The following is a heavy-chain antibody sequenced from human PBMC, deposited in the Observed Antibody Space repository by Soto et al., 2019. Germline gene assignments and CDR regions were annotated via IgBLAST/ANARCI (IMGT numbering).Heavy chain of an antibody. CDR3: ARGLGLYYFDY. V-gene: IGHV1-3*01. J-gene: IGHJ4*02. D-gene: IGHD1-26*01. Sequence: QVQLVQSGAEVKKPGASVKVSCKASGYTFTSYAMHWVRQAPGQRLEWMGWINAGNSNTKYSQKFQGRVTITRDTSASTAYMELSSLRSEDTAVYYCARGLGLYYFDYWGQGTLVTVSS. CDR2: INAGNSNT. CDR1: GYTFTSYA.